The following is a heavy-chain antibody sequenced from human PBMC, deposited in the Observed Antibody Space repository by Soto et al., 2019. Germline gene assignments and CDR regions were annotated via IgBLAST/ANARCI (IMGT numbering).Heavy chain of an antibody. V-gene: IGHV4-31*03. CDR2: IYYSGST. CDR1: GGSISSGGYY. J-gene: IGHJ4*02. CDR3: ARDKYGGNHDFDY. D-gene: IGHD2-15*01. Sequence: KASETLSLTCTVSGGSISSGGYYWSWIRQHPGKGLEWIGYIYYSGSTYYNPSLKSRVTISVDTSKNQFSLKLSSVTAADTAVYYRARDKYGGNHDFDYWGQGTLVTVSS.